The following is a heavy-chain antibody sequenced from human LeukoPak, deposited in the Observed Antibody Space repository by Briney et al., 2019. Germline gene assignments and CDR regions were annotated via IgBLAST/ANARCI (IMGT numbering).Heavy chain of an antibody. CDR2: IYSGGST. CDR3: AREEENYYYGMDV. CDR1: GFTVSSNY. Sequence: GGSLRLSCAASGFTVSSNYMSWVRQAPGKGLEWVSVIYSGGSTYYADSVKGRFTISRDNSKNTLYLQMNSPRAEDTAVYYCAREEENYYYGMDVWGQGTTVTVSS. J-gene: IGHJ6*02. V-gene: IGHV3-53*01.